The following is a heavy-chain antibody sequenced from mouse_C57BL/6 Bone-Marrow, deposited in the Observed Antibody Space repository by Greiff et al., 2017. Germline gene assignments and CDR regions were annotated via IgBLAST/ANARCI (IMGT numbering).Heavy chain of an antibody. J-gene: IGHJ4*01. D-gene: IGHD2-2*01. CDR1: GYSFTGYY. Sequence: EVQRVESGPELVKPGASVKVSCKASGYSFTGYYMNWVKQSPEKSLEWIGEINPSTGGTTYNQKFKAKATLTVDKSSSTAYMQLKSLTSEDSAVYYCARTMVTWDYWGQGTSVTVSS. CDR2: INPSTGGT. CDR3: ARTMVTWDY. V-gene: IGHV1-42*01.